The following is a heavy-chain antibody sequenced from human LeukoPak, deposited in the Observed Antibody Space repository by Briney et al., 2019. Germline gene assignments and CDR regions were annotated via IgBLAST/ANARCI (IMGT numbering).Heavy chain of an antibody. Sequence: GGSLRLSCAASGFTFSSYWMSWVRQAPGKGLEWVANIKQDGSEKYYVDSVKGRFTISRDNAKNSLYLQMNSLRAEDTAVYYCAKDRPIVVVPAAIEGYFDYWGQGTLVTVSS. CDR2: IKQDGSEK. CDR3: AKDRPIVVVPAAIEGYFDY. D-gene: IGHD2-2*01. V-gene: IGHV3-7*01. J-gene: IGHJ4*02. CDR1: GFTFSSYW.